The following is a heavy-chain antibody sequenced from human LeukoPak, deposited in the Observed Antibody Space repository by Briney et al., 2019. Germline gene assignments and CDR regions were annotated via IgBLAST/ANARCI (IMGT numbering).Heavy chain of an antibody. V-gene: IGHV4-39*01. CDR3: AAQDYGDYLNWFDP. CDR2: IYYSGST. Sequence: PSETLSLTCTVSGGSISSSSYYWGWIRQPPGNGLEWIGSIYYSGSTYYNPSLKSRVTISVDTSKNQFSLKLSSVTAADTAVYYCAAQDYGDYLNWFDPWGQGTLVTVSS. J-gene: IGHJ5*02. D-gene: IGHD4-17*01. CDR1: GGSISSSSYY.